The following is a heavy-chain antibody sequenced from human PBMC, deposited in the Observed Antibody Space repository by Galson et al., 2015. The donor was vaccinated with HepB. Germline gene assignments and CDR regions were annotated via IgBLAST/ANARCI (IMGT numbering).Heavy chain of an antibody. CDR1: GFIFSDYS. D-gene: IGHD1-14*01. Sequence: SLRLSCAASGFIFSDYSLNWVRQAPGKGLEWVASVNSGSSYIYYADSVKGRFVISRDNANNSLHLRMHSLRAEDTAVYYCAREFTDGTFDYWGQGAQVTVSS. CDR3: AREFTDGTFDY. CDR2: VNSGSSYI. J-gene: IGHJ4*02. V-gene: IGHV3-21*01.